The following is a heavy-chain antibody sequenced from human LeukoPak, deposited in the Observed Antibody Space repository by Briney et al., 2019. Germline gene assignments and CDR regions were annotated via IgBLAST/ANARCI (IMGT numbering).Heavy chain of an antibody. CDR2: ISYDGSNK. CDR3: ARAYGSGFDY. Sequence: GGSLRLYCAASGFTFSSYSMNWVRQAPGKGLEWVAVISYDGSNKYYADSVKGRFTISRDNSKNTLYLQMNSLRAEDTAVYYCARAYGSGFDYWGQGTLVTVSS. V-gene: IGHV3-30*03. J-gene: IGHJ4*02. CDR1: GFTFSSYS. D-gene: IGHD6-19*01.